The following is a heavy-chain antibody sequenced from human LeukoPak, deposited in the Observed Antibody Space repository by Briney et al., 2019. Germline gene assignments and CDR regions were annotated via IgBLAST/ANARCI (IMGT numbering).Heavy chain of an antibody. CDR3: ARLLYGDSSSYYYYYYGPDV. CDR2: INHSGST. Sequence: SETLSLTCAVYGGSFSGYYWSWIRQPPGKGLEWIGEINHSGSTNYNPSLKSRVTISVDTSKNQFSLKLSSVTAADTAVYYCARLLYGDSSSYYYYYYGPDVWGQGTTVTVSS. J-gene: IGHJ6*02. V-gene: IGHV4-34*01. D-gene: IGHD4-17*01. CDR1: GGSFSGYY.